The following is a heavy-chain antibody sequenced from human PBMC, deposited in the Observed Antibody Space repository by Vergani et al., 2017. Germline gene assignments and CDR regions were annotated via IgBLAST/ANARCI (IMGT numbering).Heavy chain of an antibody. D-gene: IGHD4-17*01. V-gene: IGHV4-59*01. Sequence: QVQLQESGPGLVKPSETLSLTCTVSGGSISSYYWSWIRQPPGKGLEWIGYSYYSGSTNYNPSLKSRVTISVDTSKNQFSLKLSSVTAADTAVYYCARDYGDYYYYMDVWGKGTTVTVSS. CDR1: GGSISSYY. CDR3: ARDYGDYYYYMDV. CDR2: SYYSGST. J-gene: IGHJ6*03.